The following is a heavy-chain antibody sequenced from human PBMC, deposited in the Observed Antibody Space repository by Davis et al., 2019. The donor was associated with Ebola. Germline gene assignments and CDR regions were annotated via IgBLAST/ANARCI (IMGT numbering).Heavy chain of an antibody. CDR3: ASIAAAFANWFDP. J-gene: IGHJ5*02. CDR2: ISGSGGSI. CDR1: GFTFSSYA. Sequence: GESLKISCAASGFTFSSYAMSWVRQAPGKGLEWVSAISGSGGSIYYADSVKGRFTISRDNSKNTLYLQMNSLRAEDTAVYYCASIAAAFANWFDPWGQGTLVTVSS. D-gene: IGHD6-13*01. V-gene: IGHV3-23*01.